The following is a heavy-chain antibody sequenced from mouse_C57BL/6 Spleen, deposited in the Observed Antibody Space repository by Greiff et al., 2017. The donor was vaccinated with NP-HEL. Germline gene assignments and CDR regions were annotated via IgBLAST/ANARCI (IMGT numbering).Heavy chain of an antibody. CDR1: GFTFSDYG. D-gene: IGHD2-1*01. V-gene: IGHV5-17*01. CDR3: AREGGNYGYYAMDY. CDR2: ISSGSSTI. J-gene: IGHJ4*01. Sequence: EVQLMESGGGLVKPGGSLKLSCAASGFTFSDYGMHWVRQAPEKGLEWVAYISSGSSTIYYADTVKGRFTISRDNAKNTLFLQMTSLRSEDTAMYYCAREGGNYGYYAMDYWGQGTSVTVSS.